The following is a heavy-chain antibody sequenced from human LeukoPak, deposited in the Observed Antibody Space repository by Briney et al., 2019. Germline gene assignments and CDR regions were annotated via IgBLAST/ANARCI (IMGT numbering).Heavy chain of an antibody. V-gene: IGHV4-31*03. CDR3: ASAPPSYCTNGVCYTYEYFQH. J-gene: IGHJ1*01. CDR2: IYYSGST. Sequence: PSGTLSLTCTVSGGSISSGGYYWSWIRQHPGKGLEWIGYIYYSGSTYYNPSLKSRVTISVDTSKNQFSLKLSSVTAADTAVYYCASAPPSYCTNGVCYTYEYFQHWGRGTLVTVSS. D-gene: IGHD2-8*01. CDR1: GGSISSGGYY.